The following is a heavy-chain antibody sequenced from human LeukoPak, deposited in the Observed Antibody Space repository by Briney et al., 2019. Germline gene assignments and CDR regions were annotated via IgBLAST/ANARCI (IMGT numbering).Heavy chain of an antibody. D-gene: IGHD3-22*01. Sequence: GGSLRLSCAASGFTFSSYAMSWVRQAPGKGLEWVSAISGSDGSTYYADSVKGRFTISRDNSKNTLYLQMNSLRAEDTAVYYCAKDSGLNYYDSSGYPDYWGQGTLVTVSS. CDR3: AKDSGLNYYDSSGYPDY. CDR1: GFTFSSYA. J-gene: IGHJ4*02. V-gene: IGHV3-23*01. CDR2: ISGSDGST.